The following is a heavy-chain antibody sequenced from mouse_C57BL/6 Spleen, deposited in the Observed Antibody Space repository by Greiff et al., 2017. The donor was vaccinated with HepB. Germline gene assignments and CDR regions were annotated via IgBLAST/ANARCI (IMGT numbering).Heavy chain of an antibody. CDR2: IYPGDGDT. V-gene: IGHV1-82*01. CDR3: ARDDYVVLFGYYAMDY. CDR1: GYAFSSSW. Sequence: QVQLKESGPELVKPGASVKISCKASGYAFSSSWMNWVKQRPGKGLEWIGRIYPGDGDTNYNGKFKGKATLTADKSSSTAYMQLSSLTSEDSAVYFCARDDYVVLFGYYAMDYWGQGTSVTVSS. D-gene: IGHD2-4*01. J-gene: IGHJ4*01.